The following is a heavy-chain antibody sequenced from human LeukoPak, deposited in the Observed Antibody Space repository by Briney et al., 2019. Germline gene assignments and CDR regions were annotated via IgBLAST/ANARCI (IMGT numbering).Heavy chain of an antibody. CDR2: ISSRGSTI. J-gene: IGHJ6*04. V-gene: IGHV3-48*03. Sequence: GGSLRLSCAASGFTFSSYEMSWVRQAQGKGLEWVSYISSRGSTIYYGDFVKGRFSISRDNAKNSLYLQMNSLRAEDTAVYYCAELGITMIGGVWGKGTTVTISS. D-gene: IGHD3-10*02. CDR1: GFTFSSYE. CDR3: AELGITMIGGV.